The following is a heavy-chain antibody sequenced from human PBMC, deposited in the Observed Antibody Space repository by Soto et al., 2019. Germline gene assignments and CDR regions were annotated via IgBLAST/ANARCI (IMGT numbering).Heavy chain of an antibody. J-gene: IGHJ4*02. V-gene: IGHV3-33*01. Sequence: QVQLVESGGGVVQPGRSLRLSCAASGFTFSSYGMHWVRQAPGKGLEWVAVIWYDGSNKYYADSVKGRFTISRDNSKNTLYLQMNSLRAEDTAVYYCASPSLAVAGQGFDYWGQGTLVTVSS. CDR3: ASPSLAVAGQGFDY. CDR2: IWYDGSNK. CDR1: GFTFSSYG. D-gene: IGHD6-19*01.